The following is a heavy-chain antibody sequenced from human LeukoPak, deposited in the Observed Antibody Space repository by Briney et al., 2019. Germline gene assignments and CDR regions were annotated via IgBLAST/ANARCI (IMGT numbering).Heavy chain of an antibody. CDR3: AKNPLPAATHGPYFDY. CDR1: GFTFSDYY. Sequence: GGSLRLSCAASGFTFSDYYMSWIRQAPGKGLEWVSYISSSGSTIYYADSVKGRFTISRDNAKNSLYLQMNSLRAEDTAVYYCAKNPLPAATHGPYFDYWGRGTLVTVSS. D-gene: IGHD2-2*01. CDR2: ISSSGSTI. V-gene: IGHV3-11*01. J-gene: IGHJ4*02.